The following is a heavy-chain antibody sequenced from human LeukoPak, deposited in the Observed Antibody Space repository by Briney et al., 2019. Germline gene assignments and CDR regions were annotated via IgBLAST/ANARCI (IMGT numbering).Heavy chain of an antibody. Sequence: SETQSLTCAVYGGSFSGYYWSWIRQPPGKGLEWIGEINHSGSTNYNPSLKSRVTISVDTSKNQFSLKLSSVTAADTAVYYCARVYYYDSSGSNWFDPWGQGTLVTVSS. J-gene: IGHJ5*02. D-gene: IGHD3-22*01. CDR2: INHSGST. CDR1: GGSFSGYY. CDR3: ARVYYYDSSGSNWFDP. V-gene: IGHV4-34*01.